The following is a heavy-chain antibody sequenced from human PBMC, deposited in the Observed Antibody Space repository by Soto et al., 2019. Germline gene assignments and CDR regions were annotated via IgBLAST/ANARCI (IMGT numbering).Heavy chain of an antibody. V-gene: IGHV3-48*01. J-gene: IGHJ4*02. CDR2: IRATSAT. CDR3: PDGDYN. Sequence: EVQLVESGGDLVQPGGSLRLSCAASGITFSSHAMNWVRQAPGKGLEWVASIRATSATYYADSVKGRFIISRDNAKDSLFLQMNSLRAEDTAVYYCPDGDYNWGQGTLVTVSS. D-gene: IGHD4-17*01. CDR1: GITFSSHA.